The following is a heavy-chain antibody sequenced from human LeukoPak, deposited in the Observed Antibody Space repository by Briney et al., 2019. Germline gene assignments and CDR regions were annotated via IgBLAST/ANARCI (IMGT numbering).Heavy chain of an antibody. CDR3: ANDQYSNYYYYMDV. D-gene: IGHD4-11*01. Sequence: GALRLSCAASGFTFSSYAMSWVRQAPGKGLEWVSAISGSGGSTYYADSVKGRFTISRDNSKNTLYLQMNSLRAEDTAVYYCANDQYSNYYYYMDVWGKGTTVTVFS. CDR1: GFTFSSYA. V-gene: IGHV3-23*01. J-gene: IGHJ6*03. CDR2: ISGSGGST.